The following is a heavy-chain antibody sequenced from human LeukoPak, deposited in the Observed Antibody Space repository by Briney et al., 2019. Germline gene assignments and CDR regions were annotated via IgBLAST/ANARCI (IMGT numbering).Heavy chain of an antibody. CDR1: GGSISSSSYY. CDR2: IYYSGST. Sequence: SETLSLTCTVSGGSISSSSYYWGWIRQPPGKGLEWIGSIYYSGSTYYNPSLKSRVTISVDKSKNQFSLKLSSVTAADTAVYYCARVGYYDSSGYSPYYFDYWGQGTLVTVSS. J-gene: IGHJ4*02. D-gene: IGHD3-22*01. V-gene: IGHV4-39*07. CDR3: ARVGYYDSSGYSPYYFDY.